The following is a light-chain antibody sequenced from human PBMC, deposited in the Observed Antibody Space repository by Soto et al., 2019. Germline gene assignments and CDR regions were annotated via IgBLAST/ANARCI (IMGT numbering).Light chain of an antibody. V-gene: IGLV2-14*01. CDR2: EVS. CDR1: SSDVGGYNF. CDR3: SSYTSARGV. J-gene: IGLJ3*02. Sequence: QSALTQPASVSGSPGQSITISCTGTSSDVGGYNFVSWYQQLPGKAPKLIIFEVSNRPSGVSNRFSGSKSGNTAFLTISGLQAEDEADYYCSSYTSARGVFGGGTKVTVL.